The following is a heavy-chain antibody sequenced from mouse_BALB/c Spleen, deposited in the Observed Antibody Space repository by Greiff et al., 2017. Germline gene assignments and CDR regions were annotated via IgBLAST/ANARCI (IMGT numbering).Heavy chain of an antibody. CDR1: GYSITSDYA. CDR2: ISYSGST. J-gene: IGHJ2*01. Sequence: EVKLQESGPGLVKPSQSLSLTCTVTGYSITSDYAWNWIRQFPGNKLEWMGYISYSGSTSYNPSLKSRISITRDTSKNQFFLQLNSVTTEDTATYFCARGLRDYFDYWGQGTTLTVSS. D-gene: IGHD1-1*01. CDR3: ARGLRDYFDY. V-gene: IGHV3-2*02.